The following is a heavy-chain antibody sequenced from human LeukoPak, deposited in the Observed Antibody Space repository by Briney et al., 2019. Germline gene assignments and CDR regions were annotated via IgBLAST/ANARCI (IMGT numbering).Heavy chain of an antibody. CDR2: IYYSGST. D-gene: IGHD3-10*01. V-gene: IGHV4-59*01. Sequence: ASETLSPTCTVSGGSISSYYWSWIRQPPGKGLEWIAYIYYSGSTNYNPSLKSRVTISVDTSKNQFSLKLSSVTAADTAVYYCARRYGSGSSGTFDYWGQGTLVTVSS. CDR3: ARRYGSGSSGTFDY. CDR1: GGSISSYY. J-gene: IGHJ4*02.